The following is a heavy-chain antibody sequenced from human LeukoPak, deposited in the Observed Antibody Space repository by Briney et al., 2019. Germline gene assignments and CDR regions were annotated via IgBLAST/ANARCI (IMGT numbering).Heavy chain of an antibody. CDR3: ARGPGITIFGVVRGAFDI. D-gene: IGHD3-3*01. J-gene: IGHJ3*02. CDR1: GGSISSGGYY. V-gene: IGHV4-31*03. CDR2: IYYSGST. Sequence: SETLSLTCTVSGGSISSGGYYWSWIRQHPGKGLEWIGYIYYSGSTYYNPSLKSRVTISVDTSKNQFSLKLSSVTAADTAVYYCARGPGITIFGVVRGAFDIWGQGTMVTVSS.